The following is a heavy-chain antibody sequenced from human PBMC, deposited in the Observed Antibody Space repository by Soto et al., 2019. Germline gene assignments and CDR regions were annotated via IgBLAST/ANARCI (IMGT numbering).Heavy chain of an antibody. CDR3: ARLPSGSYFDY. D-gene: IGHD3-10*01. J-gene: IGHJ4*02. CDR2: IYYSGST. Sequence: TSETLSLTCAVYGGSISSGDYYWSWIRQPPGKGLEWIGYIYYSGSTYYNPSLKSRVTISVDTSKNQFSLNLSSVTAADTAVYYCARLPSGSYFDYWGQGTLVTVSS. V-gene: IGHV4-30-4*01. CDR1: GGSISSGDYY.